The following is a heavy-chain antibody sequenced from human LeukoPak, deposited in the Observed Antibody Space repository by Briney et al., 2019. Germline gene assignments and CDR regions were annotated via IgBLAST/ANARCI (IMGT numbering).Heavy chain of an antibody. CDR1: GFTFRDYW. Sequence: GGSLRLSCAASGFTFRDYWMHWIRQAPGKGLEWVSSISSSSSYIYYADSVKGRFTISRDNAKNSLYLQMNSLRAEDTAVYYCARAGRRGRWLQEDYWGQGTLVTVSS. CDR3: ARAGRRGRWLQEDY. J-gene: IGHJ4*02. D-gene: IGHD5-24*01. V-gene: IGHV3-21*01. CDR2: ISSSSSYI.